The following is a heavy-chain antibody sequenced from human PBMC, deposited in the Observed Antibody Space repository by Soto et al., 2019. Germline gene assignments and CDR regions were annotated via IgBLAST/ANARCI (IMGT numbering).Heavy chain of an antibody. CDR1: GFTFNTYW. D-gene: IGHD2-15*01. Sequence: GGSLRLSCAASGFTFNTYWMTWVRQAPGKGLEWVANIKEDGSQMYYVDSVKGRFTISRDSAKNSVFLQMNSLRAEDTALYYCARVMLTATDHSYYYMDVWGKGTTVTVSS. J-gene: IGHJ6*03. V-gene: IGHV3-7*01. CDR2: IKEDGSQM. CDR3: ARVMLTATDHSYYYMDV.